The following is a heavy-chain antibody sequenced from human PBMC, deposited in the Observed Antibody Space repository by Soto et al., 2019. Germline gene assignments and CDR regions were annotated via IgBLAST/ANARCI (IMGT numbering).Heavy chain of an antibody. V-gene: IGHV1-2*04. CDR2: INPNSGGT. J-gene: IGHJ6*02. CDR1: GYTFTGYY. D-gene: IGHD3-10*01. Sequence: GASVKVSCKASGYTFTGYYMHWVRQAPGQGLEWMGWINPNSGGTNYAQKFQGWVTMTRDTSISTAYMELSRLRSDDTAVYYCARDIQAMVPIGMDVWGQGTTVTVSS. CDR3: ARDIQAMVPIGMDV.